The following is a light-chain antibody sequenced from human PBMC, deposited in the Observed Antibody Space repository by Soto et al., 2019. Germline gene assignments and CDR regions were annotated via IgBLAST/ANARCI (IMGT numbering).Light chain of an antibody. CDR2: EVS. Sequence: QSALTQPPSASGSPGQSVTISCTGTSSDVGGYNYVSWYQQHPGKAPKLMIYEVSKRPSGVPDRFSGSKSGNTAALTVSGRQAEDEADYYCSSYAGSNNVVFGVGTKLTVL. CDR1: SSDVGGYNY. V-gene: IGLV2-8*01. CDR3: SSYAGSNNVV. J-gene: IGLJ2*01.